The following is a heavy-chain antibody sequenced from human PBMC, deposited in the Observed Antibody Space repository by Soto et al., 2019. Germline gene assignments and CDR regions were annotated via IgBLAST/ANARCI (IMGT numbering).Heavy chain of an antibody. CDR3: ARHRFNYYDDTVYYYFDY. V-gene: IGHV1-18*04. CDR1: GYSFTSYG. CDR2: ISGHNGNT. J-gene: IGHJ4*02. D-gene: IGHD3-22*01. Sequence: ASVKVSCKASGYSFTSYGISWVRQAPGQGPEWMGWISGHNGNTNHPQSLQGRVTMATDTSRNTAYMELRSLRSDDTAVYYCARHRFNYYDDTVYYYFDYWGQGTLVTVSS.